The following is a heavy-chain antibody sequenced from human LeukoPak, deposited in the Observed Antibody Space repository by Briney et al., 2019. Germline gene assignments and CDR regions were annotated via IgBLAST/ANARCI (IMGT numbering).Heavy chain of an antibody. D-gene: IGHD6-19*01. Sequence: ASVKVSCKASGYTFTNYGIIRVRQAPGQELEWMGWISAYNGDTNYAQKLQGRVTMTTDTSTSTAHMELRSLRSDDTAVYYCARRTYSSGWHFDYWGQGTLVTVSS. CDR2: ISAYNGDT. J-gene: IGHJ4*02. V-gene: IGHV1-18*01. CDR1: GYTFTNYG. CDR3: ARRTYSSGWHFDY.